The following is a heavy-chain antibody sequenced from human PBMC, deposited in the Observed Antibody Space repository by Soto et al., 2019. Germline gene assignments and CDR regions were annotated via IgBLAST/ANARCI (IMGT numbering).Heavy chain of an antibody. CDR2: ISSRSTSI. V-gene: IGHV3-48*03. CDR3: ASGPGYYDTYEDGDSFDI. J-gene: IGHJ3*02. CDR1: GFTFNRFE. D-gene: IGHD3-22*01. Sequence: EVQLVESGGGLIHPGGSLRLSCTASGFTFNRFEMNWVRQAPGRGLEWVSYISSRSTSIYYADSVKGRFTISRDNDKNSLYLQMHSLRAEDTATYYCASGPGYYDTYEDGDSFDIWGRGTLITVS.